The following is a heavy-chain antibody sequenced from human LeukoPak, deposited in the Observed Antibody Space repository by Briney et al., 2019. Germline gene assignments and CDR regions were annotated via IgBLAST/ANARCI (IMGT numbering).Heavy chain of an antibody. CDR2: INHSGST. Sequence: SETLSLTCAVYGGSFSGYYWSWIRQPPGKGLEWIGEINHSGSTNYNPSLKSRVTISVDTSKNQFSPKLSSVTAADTAVYYCARKDRVLLWFGESRGYFDYWGQGTLVTVSS. D-gene: IGHD3-10*01. CDR3: ARKDRVLLWFGESRGYFDY. CDR1: GGSFSGYY. V-gene: IGHV4-34*01. J-gene: IGHJ4*02.